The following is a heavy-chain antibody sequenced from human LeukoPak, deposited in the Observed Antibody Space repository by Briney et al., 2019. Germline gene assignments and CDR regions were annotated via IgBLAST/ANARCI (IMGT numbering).Heavy chain of an antibody. J-gene: IGHJ4*02. Sequence: PGGSLRLSCAASGFTFSSYAMSWVRQAPGKGLEWVGRTRNKANSYTTEYAASVKGRFTISRDDSKNSLYLQMNSLKTEDTAVYYCARVLGYSGYDLAYWGQGTLVTVSS. D-gene: IGHD5-12*01. CDR3: ARVLGYSGYDLAY. V-gene: IGHV3-72*01. CDR2: TRNKANSYTT. CDR1: GFTFSSYA.